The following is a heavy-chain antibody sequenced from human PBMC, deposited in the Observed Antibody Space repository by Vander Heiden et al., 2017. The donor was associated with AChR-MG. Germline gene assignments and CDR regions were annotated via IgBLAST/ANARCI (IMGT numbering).Heavy chain of an antibody. CDR2: IYQSGSP. D-gene: IGHD3-10*01. CDR3: ARGDYGSGSKRSPYFDY. V-gene: IGHV4-30-2*01. CDR1: GGSISSGGYS. Sequence: QLQLQESGSGLVKPSQTLSLTCAVSGGSISSGGYSWSWIRQPPGKGLEWSGYIYQSGSPYYNPSLKSRVTISVDRSKNQFSLKLRSVTAADTAVYYCARGDYGSGSKRSPYFDYWGQGTLVTVSS. J-gene: IGHJ4*02.